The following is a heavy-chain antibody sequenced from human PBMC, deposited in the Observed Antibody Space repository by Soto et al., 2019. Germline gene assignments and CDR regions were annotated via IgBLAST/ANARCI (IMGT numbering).Heavy chain of an antibody. CDR1: GFTFSSYS. CDR3: ARVPPSSIAVAGKVPYFDY. V-gene: IGHV3-21*01. J-gene: IGHJ4*02. CDR2: ISSSSSYI. D-gene: IGHD6-19*01. Sequence: PGGSLRLSCAASGFTFSSYSMNWVRQAPGKGLEWVSSISSSSSYIYYADSVKGRFTISRDNAKNSLYLQMNSLRAEDTAVYYCARVPPSSIAVAGKVPYFDYWGQGTLVTVSS.